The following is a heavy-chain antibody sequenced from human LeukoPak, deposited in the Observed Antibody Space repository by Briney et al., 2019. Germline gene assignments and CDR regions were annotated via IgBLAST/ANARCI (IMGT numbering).Heavy chain of an antibody. D-gene: IGHD4-17*01. J-gene: IGHJ4*02. V-gene: IGHV3-21*01. Sequence: GGSLRLSCAASGFTFSSYSMNWVRQAPGKGLEWVSIISSGSSAIFSADALKGRFTISRDDAKNLLYLDMNSLRAEDTAVYYCARGHTAVTRHFDFWGQGTLVTVSS. CDR1: GFTFSSYS. CDR3: ARGHTAVTRHFDF. CDR2: ISSGSSAI.